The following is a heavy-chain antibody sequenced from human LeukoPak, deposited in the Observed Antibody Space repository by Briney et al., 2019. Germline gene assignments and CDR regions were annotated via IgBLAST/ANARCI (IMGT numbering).Heavy chain of an antibody. CDR2: INHSGST. D-gene: IGHD5-12*01. CDR3: AREWHHVFDY. CDR1: GGSFSGYY. V-gene: IGHV4-34*01. Sequence: SETLSLTCAVYGGSFSGYYWSWIRQPPGKGLEWIGEINHSGSTNYNPSLKSRVTISVDTSKNQFSLELSSVTAADTAVYYCAREWHHVFDYWGQGNLVTVSS. J-gene: IGHJ4*02.